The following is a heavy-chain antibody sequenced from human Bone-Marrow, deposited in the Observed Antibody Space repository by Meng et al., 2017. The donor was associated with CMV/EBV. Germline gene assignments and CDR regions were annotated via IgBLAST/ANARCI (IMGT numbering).Heavy chain of an antibody. Sequence: SVKVSCKASGGTFSSYAISWVRQAPGQGLEWMGGIIPIFGTANYAQKFQGRVTITTDESTSTAYMELSSLRSEDTAVYYCARTESSSPHFDYWGQGTLVTVSS. D-gene: IGHD6-6*01. J-gene: IGHJ4*02. CDR2: IIPIFGTA. V-gene: IGHV1-69*05. CDR1: GGTFSSYA. CDR3: ARTESSSPHFDY.